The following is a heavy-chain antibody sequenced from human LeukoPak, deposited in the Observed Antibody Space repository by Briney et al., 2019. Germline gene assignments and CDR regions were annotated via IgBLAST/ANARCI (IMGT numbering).Heavy chain of an antibody. D-gene: IGHD3-10*01. CDR2: INPNSGGT. CDR3: ARALSFGEGLDY. V-gene: IGHV1-2*02. CDR1: GYTFTGYY. Sequence: ASVTVSCKASGYTFTGYYMHWVRQAPGQGLEWMGWINPNSGGTNYAQKFQGRVTMTRDTSISTAYMELSRLRSDDTAVYYCARALSFGEGLDYWGQGTLVTVSS. J-gene: IGHJ4*02.